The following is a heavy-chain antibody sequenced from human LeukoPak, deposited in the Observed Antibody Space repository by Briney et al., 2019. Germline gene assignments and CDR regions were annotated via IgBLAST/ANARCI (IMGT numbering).Heavy chain of an antibody. CDR1: GGTFSSYA. Sequence: SVKVSCKASGGTFSSYAISWVRQAPGQGLEWMGGIIPIFGTANYAQKFQGRVTITADESTSTAYMELSSLRSEDTAVYYCARSTVGAVARLDYWGQGTLVTVSS. CDR2: IIPIFGTA. D-gene: IGHD6-19*01. CDR3: ARSTVGAVARLDY. J-gene: IGHJ4*02. V-gene: IGHV1-69*13.